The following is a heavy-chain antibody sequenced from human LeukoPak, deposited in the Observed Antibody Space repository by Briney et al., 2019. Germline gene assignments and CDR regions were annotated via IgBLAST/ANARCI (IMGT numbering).Heavy chain of an antibody. J-gene: IGHJ6*03. Sequence: ASVKVSCKASGHTFTSYGISWVRQAPGQGLEWMGWISAYNGNTNYAQKLQGRATMTTDTSTSTAYMELRSLRSDDTAVYYCARAYPGFWSGYYSDYYYYMDVWGKGTTVTVSS. CDR1: GHTFTSYG. CDR3: ARAYPGFWSGYYSDYYYYMDV. CDR2: ISAYNGNT. V-gene: IGHV1-18*01. D-gene: IGHD3-3*01.